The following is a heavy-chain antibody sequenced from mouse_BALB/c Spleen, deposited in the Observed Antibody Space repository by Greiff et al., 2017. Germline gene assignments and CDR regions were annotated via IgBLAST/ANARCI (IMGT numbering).Heavy chain of an antibody. CDR2: IWSGGST. Sequence: VHLVESGPGLVQPSQSLSITCTVSGFSLTSYGVHWVRQSPGKGLEWLGVIWSGGSTDYNAAFISRLSISKDNSKSQVFFKMNSLQADDTAIYYCARKGGYRYDVNYYAMDYWGQGTSVTVSS. D-gene: IGHD2-14*01. CDR3: ARKGGYRYDVNYYAMDY. J-gene: IGHJ4*01. CDR1: GFSLTSYG. V-gene: IGHV2-4-1*01.